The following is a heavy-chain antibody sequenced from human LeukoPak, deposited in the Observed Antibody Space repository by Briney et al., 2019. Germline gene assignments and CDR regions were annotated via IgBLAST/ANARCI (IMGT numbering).Heavy chain of an antibody. J-gene: IGHJ5*02. CDR2: IYTSGST. CDR3: ARDMDCSRGGSCPDKPFDP. Sequence: SETLSLTCTVSGGSISSGSYYWSWIRQPAGKGLEWIGRIYTSGSTNYNPSLKSRVTMSVDTSKNQFSLNLSSVTAADTAVYYCARDMDCSRGGSCPDKPFDPWGQGTLVTVSS. D-gene: IGHD2-15*01. CDR1: GGSISSGSYY. V-gene: IGHV4-61*02.